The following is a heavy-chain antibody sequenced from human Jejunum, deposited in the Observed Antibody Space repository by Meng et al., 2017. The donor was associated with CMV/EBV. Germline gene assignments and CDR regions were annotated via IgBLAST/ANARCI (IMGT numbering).Heavy chain of an antibody. Sequence: IHWVRQAPGKGLEWMGGFDPEDSETIYAQKFQGRVTMTEDTSTDTAYMELSSLRSEDTAVYYCATESRILEPLEDTGTVSPYGIDVWGQGTTVTAP. V-gene: IGHV1-24*01. J-gene: IGHJ6*02. D-gene: IGHD5-18*01. CDR2: FDPEDSET. CDR3: ATESRILEPLEDTGTVSPYGIDV.